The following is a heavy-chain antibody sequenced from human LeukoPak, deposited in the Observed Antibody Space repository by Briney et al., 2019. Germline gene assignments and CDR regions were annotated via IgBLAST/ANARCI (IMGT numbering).Heavy chain of an antibody. CDR1: GPRFSSYW. D-gene: IGHD2-21*01. CDR2: ITRDGSEK. CDR3: ARDFSPYCGGDCYFDAFDM. Sequence: GRSLRPSCAASGPRFSSYWMTWVRPGTGEGLEWVSNITRDGSEKHSMDSVKGLFTISRPNAKNPLCLQMNSLRTEVPAVYYCARDFSPYCGGDCYFDAFDMWGQGTVVTVSS. J-gene: IGHJ3*02. V-gene: IGHV3-7*01.